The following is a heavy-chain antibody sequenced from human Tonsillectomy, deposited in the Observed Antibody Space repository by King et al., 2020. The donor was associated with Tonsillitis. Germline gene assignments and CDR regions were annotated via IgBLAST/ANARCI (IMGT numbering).Heavy chain of an antibody. Sequence: VQLVESGAEVKKPGASVKVSCKASGYTFSSYDINWVRQATGQGLEWMGWMNPNSGNTGYAQRFQGRVTMTRNTSISTAYMELSSLRSEDTAVYYCARVLSRASSGWLGAYWGQGTLVTVSS. CDR2: MNPNSGNT. CDR1: GYTFSSYD. CDR3: ARVLSRASSGWLGAY. V-gene: IGHV1-8*01. J-gene: IGHJ4*02. D-gene: IGHD6-19*01.